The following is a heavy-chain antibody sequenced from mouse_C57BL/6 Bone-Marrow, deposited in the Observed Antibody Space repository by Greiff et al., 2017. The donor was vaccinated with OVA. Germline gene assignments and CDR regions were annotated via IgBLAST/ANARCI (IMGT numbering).Heavy chain of an antibody. J-gene: IGHJ4*01. CDR3: ARGGLGRYYAMDY. D-gene: IGHD4-1*01. Sequence: QVQLPQSGAELARPGASVKLSCKASVYTFTSYGISWVKQRTGQGLEWIGEIYPRSGNTYYNEKFKGKATLTADKSSSTAYMELRSLTAEDSAVYVCARGGLGRYYAMDYWGQGTSVTVSS. CDR1: VYTFTSYG. CDR2: IYPRSGNT. V-gene: IGHV1-81*01.